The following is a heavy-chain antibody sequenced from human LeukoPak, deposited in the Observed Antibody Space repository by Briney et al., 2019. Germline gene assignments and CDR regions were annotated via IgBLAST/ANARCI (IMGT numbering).Heavy chain of an antibody. D-gene: IGHD6-13*01. J-gene: IGHJ4*02. CDR1: GFTFSSYS. CDR2: ISSSSSYI. Sequence: GGSLRLSCAASGFTFSSYSMNWVCQAPGKGLEWVSSISSSSSYIYYADSVKGQFTISRDNAKNSLYLQMNSLRAEDTAVYYCARERSAAGTPFEDYWGQGTLVTVSS. CDR3: ARERSAAGTPFEDY. V-gene: IGHV3-21*01.